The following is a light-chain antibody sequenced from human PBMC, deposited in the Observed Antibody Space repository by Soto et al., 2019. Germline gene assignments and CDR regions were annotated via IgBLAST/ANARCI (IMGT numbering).Light chain of an antibody. CDR1: QSVSSSY. J-gene: IGKJ1*01. V-gene: IGKV3-20*01. CDR3: QQYGSSPGT. CDR2: GAS. Sequence: EIVLTQSPGTLSLSPGERVTLSCRASQSVSSSYLAWYQQKPGQAPRLLIYGASSRATGIPDRFSGSGSETDFTLTISRLEPEYFAVYYCQQYGSSPGTFGQGTKVEIK.